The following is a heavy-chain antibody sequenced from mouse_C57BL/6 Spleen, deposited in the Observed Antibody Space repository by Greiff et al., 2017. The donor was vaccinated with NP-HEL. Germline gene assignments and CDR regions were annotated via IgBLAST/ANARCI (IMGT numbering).Heavy chain of an antibody. D-gene: IGHD2-3*01. CDR1: GFTFSSYT. CDR3: ARQDGYSYWYFDV. Sequence: EVHLVESGGGLVKPGGSLKLSCAASGFTFSSYTMSWVRQTPEKRLEWVATISGGGGNTYYPDSVKGRFTISRDNAKNTLYLQMSSLRSEDTALYYCARQDGYSYWYFDVWGTGTTVTVSS. V-gene: IGHV5-9*01. CDR2: ISGGGGNT. J-gene: IGHJ1*03.